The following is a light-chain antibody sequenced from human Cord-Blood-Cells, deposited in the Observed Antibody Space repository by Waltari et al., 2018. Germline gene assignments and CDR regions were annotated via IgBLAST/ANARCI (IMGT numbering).Light chain of an antibody. Sequence: QSDLTQPASVSGSPGQSITISCTGTSSDVGSYNLVSWYQQHPGKAPKLMIYEGSKRPSGGSNRFSGSKSCNTASLTISWLQAEDEADYYCCSYAGSSTFWVFGGGTKLTVL. CDR1: SSDVGSYNL. CDR3: CSYAGSSTFWV. V-gene: IGLV2-23*03. CDR2: EGS. J-gene: IGLJ3*02.